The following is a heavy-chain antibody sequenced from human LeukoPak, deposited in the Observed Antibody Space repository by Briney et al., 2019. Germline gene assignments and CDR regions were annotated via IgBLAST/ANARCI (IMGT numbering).Heavy chain of an antibody. V-gene: IGHV4-34*01. J-gene: IGHJ4*02. CDR3: ARGGDYSSSPSGFGY. D-gene: IGHD6-13*01. CDR2: INHSGST. CDR1: GGSFSGYY. Sequence: SETLSLTCAVYGGSFSGYYWSWIRQPPGKGLEWIGEINHSGSTNYNPSLKSRVTISVDTSKNQCPLKLRSVTAAETAVYYCARGGDYSSSPSGFGYWRQGTLVTASS.